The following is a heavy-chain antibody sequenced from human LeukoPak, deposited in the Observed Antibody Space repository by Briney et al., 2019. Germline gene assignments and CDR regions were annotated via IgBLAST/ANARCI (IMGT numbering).Heavy chain of an antibody. V-gene: IGHV4-59*01. CDR1: GGSISSYY. CDR3: ARAVGDGYTTVIDY. J-gene: IGHJ4*02. Sequence: SETLSLTCTVSGGSISSYYWSWIRQPPGKGLEWIGYIYYSGSTNYNPSLKSRVTISVDTSKNQFSLKLSSVTAADTAVYYCARAVGDGYTTVIDYWGQGTLVTVSS. CDR2: IYYSGST. D-gene: IGHD5-24*01.